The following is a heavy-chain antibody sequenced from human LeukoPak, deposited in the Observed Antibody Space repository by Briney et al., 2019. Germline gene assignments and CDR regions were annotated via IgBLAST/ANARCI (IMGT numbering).Heavy chain of an antibody. D-gene: IGHD3-10*01. V-gene: IGHV4-30-2*01. CDR2: IYHSGST. J-gene: IGHJ5*02. Sequence: PSQTLSLTCAVSGGSISSGGYSWSWIRQPPGKGLEWIGYIYHSGSTYYNPSLKSRVTISVDRSKNQFSLKLSSVTAADTAVYYCARVGYGSGSYYNDWFDPWGQGTLVTVSS. CDR1: GGSISSGGYS. CDR3: ARVGYGSGSYYNDWFDP.